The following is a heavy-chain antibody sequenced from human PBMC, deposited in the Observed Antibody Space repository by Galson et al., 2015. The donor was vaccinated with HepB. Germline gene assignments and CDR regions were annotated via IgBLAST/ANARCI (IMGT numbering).Heavy chain of an antibody. CDR3: ARITYYDFWSGYYENYYYYYGMDV. CDR2: ISYDGSNK. Sequence: SLRLSCAASGFTFSSYGMHWVRQAPGKGLEWVAVISYDGSNKYYADSVKGRFTISRDNSKNTLYLQMNSLRAEDTAVYYCARITYYDFWSGYYENYYYYYGMDVWGQGTTVTVSS. CDR1: GFTFSSYG. J-gene: IGHJ6*02. V-gene: IGHV3-30*03. D-gene: IGHD3-3*01.